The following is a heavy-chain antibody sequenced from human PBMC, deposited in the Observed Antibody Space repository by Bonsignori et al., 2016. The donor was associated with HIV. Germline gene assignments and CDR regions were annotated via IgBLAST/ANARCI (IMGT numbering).Heavy chain of an antibody. Sequence: GGSLRLSCAASGFTFSSYSMNWVRQAPGKGLEWVSYISSSSSTIYYADSVKGRFTISRDNAKNSLYLQMNSLRDEDTAVYYCARDGSWHICGGDCYWGYYYYYMDVWGKGTTVTVSS. J-gene: IGHJ6*03. CDR3: ARDGSWHICGGDCYWGYYYYYMDV. V-gene: IGHV3-48*02. CDR2: ISSSSSTI. CDR1: GFTFSSYS. D-gene: IGHD2-21*01.